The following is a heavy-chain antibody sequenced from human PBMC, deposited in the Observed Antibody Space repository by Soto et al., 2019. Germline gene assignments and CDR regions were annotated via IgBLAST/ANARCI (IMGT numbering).Heavy chain of an antibody. V-gene: IGHV1-18*01. CDR3: ARTGRFLEWLSTFDY. J-gene: IGHJ4*02. CDR1: GYTFSDYG. Sequence: QVQLVQSGAEVAKPVASVKVSCKSSGYTFSDYGISWVRQAPGQGLEWMGWISAYNGDTNYAHKFQGRVTMTTDTSTSTAYLELRSLRSDDTAVYYCARTGRFLEWLSTFDYWGQGNLVTVSS. CDR2: ISAYNGDT. D-gene: IGHD3-3*01.